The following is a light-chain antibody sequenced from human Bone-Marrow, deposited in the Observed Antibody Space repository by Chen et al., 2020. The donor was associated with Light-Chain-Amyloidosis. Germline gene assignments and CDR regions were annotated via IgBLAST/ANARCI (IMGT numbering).Light chain of an antibody. CDR2: RDT. V-gene: IGLV3-25*03. Sequence: SYELTQPPSVSVSPGQTARITCSGDDLPTKYAYWYQQKPGQAPVLVIHRDTERPSGISERFSGSRSETTATLTISGVQAEDAADYHCQSADSSGTYEVIFGGGSKLTVL. CDR3: QSADSSGTYEVI. J-gene: IGLJ2*01. CDR1: DLPTKY.